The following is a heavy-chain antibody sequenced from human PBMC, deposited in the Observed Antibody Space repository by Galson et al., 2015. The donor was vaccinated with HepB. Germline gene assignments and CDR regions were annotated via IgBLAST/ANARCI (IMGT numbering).Heavy chain of an antibody. CDR3: ARDSKGATYYDILTGPQYNYFDY. Sequence: SLRLSCAASGFTFSSYAMHWVRQAPGKGLEWVAVISYDGSNKYYADSVKGRFTISRDNSKNTLYLQMNSLRAEDTAVYYCARDSKGATYYDILTGPQYNYFDYWGQGTLVTVSS. V-gene: IGHV3-30*04. D-gene: IGHD3-9*01. CDR1: GFTFSSYA. J-gene: IGHJ4*02. CDR2: ISYDGSNK.